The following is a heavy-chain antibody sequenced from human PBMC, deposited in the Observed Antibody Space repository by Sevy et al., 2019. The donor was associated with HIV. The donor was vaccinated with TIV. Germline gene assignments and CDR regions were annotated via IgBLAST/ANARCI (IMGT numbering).Heavy chain of an antibody. CDR2: ISSSSSYT. CDR1: GFTFSDYY. V-gene: IGHV3-11*06. J-gene: IGHJ6*02. CDR3: ARDPQWLAKDRASMDV. D-gene: IGHD5-12*01. Sequence: GGSLRLSCAASGFTFSDYYMSWIRQAPGKGLEWVSYISSSSSYTNYADSVKGRFTISRDNAKNSLYLQMNSLRAEDTAVYYCARDPQWLAKDRASMDVWGQGTTVTVSS.